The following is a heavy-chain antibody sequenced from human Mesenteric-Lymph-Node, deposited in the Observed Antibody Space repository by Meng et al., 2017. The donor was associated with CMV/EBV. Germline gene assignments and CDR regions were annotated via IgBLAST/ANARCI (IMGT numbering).Heavy chain of an antibody. CDR1: GFTFSDYS. V-gene: IGHV3-7*01. J-gene: IGHJ5*02. CDR3: ARVLLGYCSSPTCHRAWFDP. CDR2: IRQDGSEK. D-gene: IGHD2-2*01. Sequence: GGSLRLSCAASGFTFSDYSMSWIRQAPGKGLEWVANIRQDGSEKYYVDSVKGRFTISRDNAKNSLSPQMNSLRAEDTAVYYCARVLLGYCSSPTCHRAWFDPWGQGTLVTVSS.